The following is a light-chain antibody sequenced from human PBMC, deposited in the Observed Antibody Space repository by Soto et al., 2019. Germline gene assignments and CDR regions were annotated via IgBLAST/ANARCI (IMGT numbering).Light chain of an antibody. Sequence: QSVLTQPPSASGAPGQRVTISCSGSASNIGRDPVNWYQQVPGTAPKLLIYENNHRPSRVPDRFSGSKSGTSASLVISGLQSEDEAEYFCAGWDGSLKGFVFGTGTKVTVL. CDR2: ENN. V-gene: IGLV1-44*01. J-gene: IGLJ1*01. CDR3: AGWDGSLKGFV. CDR1: ASNIGRDP.